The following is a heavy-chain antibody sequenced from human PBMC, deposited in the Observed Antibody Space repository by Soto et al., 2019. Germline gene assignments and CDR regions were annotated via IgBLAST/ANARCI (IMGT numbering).Heavy chain of an antibody. Sequence: ASVKVSCKASGYTFTGYYMHWVRQAPGQGLEWMGWVNPNSGGTNYAQKFQGRVTMTRDTSISTAYMELSRLRSDDTAVYYCLAAAVTWSVAFDIWGQGTMVTVSS. CDR2: VNPNSGGT. CDR1: GYTFTGYY. CDR3: LAAAVTWSVAFDI. D-gene: IGHD6-25*01. J-gene: IGHJ3*02. V-gene: IGHV1-2*02.